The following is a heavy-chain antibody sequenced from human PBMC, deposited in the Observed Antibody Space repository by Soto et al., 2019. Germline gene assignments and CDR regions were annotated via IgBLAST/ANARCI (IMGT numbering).Heavy chain of an antibody. CDR3: ATKPPDQRIDY. CDR1: GGSISSGDYY. D-gene: IGHD2-2*01. CDR2: IYYSGST. J-gene: IGHJ4*02. Sequence: SETLSLTCTVSGGSISSGDYYWSWIRQPPGKGQEWIGYIYYSGSTYYNPSLKSRVTISVDTSKNQFSLKLSSVTAADTAVYYCATKPPDQRIDYWGQGTLVIVSS. V-gene: IGHV4-30-4*01.